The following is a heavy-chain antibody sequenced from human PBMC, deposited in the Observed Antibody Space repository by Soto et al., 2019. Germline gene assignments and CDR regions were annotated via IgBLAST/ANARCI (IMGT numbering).Heavy chain of an antibody. CDR1: GLTFSNYE. D-gene: IGHD3-10*01. J-gene: IGHJ3*01. CDR2: IGRGGTTT. V-gene: IGHV3-48*03. Sequence: EVQLVESAGGLVLPGWSLRLSCAASGLTFSNYEMNWVRQAPGKGLEWVSYIGRGGTTTYYADSLKGRFTISRDKTKTSLILQMTGLGGEDTAVYYCGTRSGGGGGFDFWGQGTMVTVSS. CDR3: GTRSGGGGGFDF.